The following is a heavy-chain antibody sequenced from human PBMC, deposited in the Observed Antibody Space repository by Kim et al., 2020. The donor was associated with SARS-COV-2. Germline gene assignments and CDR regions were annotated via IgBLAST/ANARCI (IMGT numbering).Heavy chain of an antibody. V-gene: IGHV3-23*01. Sequence: GGSLRLSCAASGFTFSSYAMSWVRQAPGKGLEWVSAISGSGGSTYYADSVKGRFTISRDNSKNTLYLQMNSLRAEDTAVYYCAKDLDYGGNSLNDYWGQGTLVTVSS. CDR1: GFTFSSYA. D-gene: IGHD4-17*01. CDR2: ISGSGGST. J-gene: IGHJ4*02. CDR3: AKDLDYGGNSLNDY.